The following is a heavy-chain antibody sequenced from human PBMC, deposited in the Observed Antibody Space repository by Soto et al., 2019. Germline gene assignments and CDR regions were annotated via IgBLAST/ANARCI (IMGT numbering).Heavy chain of an antibody. Sequence: HVQVVESGGGVVQPGRSLRLSCATSGFTFRSDGMHWVRQAPGKGLEWVAFVWPDGSKKYYGDSVKGRFTISRDNSNNTLYLQMNSLRAEATAIYYCAREEPGDYDNFYYGMDVWGQGTTVTVSS. CDR3: AREEPGDYDNFYYGMDV. J-gene: IGHJ6*02. CDR2: VWPDGSKK. D-gene: IGHD4-17*01. CDR1: GFTFRSDG. V-gene: IGHV3-33*01.